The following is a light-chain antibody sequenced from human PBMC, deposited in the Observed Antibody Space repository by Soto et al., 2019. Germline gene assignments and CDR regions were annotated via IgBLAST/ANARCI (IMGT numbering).Light chain of an antibody. CDR3: QQYLHTPRT. CDR1: QSVLYTSNNKNY. V-gene: IGKV4-1*01. J-gene: IGKJ1*01. Sequence: DAVVTQSPDSLAASLGERATINCKSSQSVLYTSNNKNYLAWYQQKPGQPPKLLIYWASIRAPGVPDRFSGSGSGTDFTLTISGLQAEDVAVYHCQQYLHTPRTSGQGTKVEIK. CDR2: WAS.